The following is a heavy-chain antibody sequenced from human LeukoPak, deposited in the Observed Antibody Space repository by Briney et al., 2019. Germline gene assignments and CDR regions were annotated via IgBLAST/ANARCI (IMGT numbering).Heavy chain of an antibody. V-gene: IGHV3-73*01. CDR2: IRSKANSYAT. CDR3: AGDWPPSEGSGSFNGFDI. Sequence: GGSLRLSCAASGFTFSGSAMHWVRQASGKGLEWVGRIRSKANSYATAYDASVKGRFTISRDDSKNTAYLQMNSLKTEDTAVYYCAGDWPPSEGSGSFNGFDIWGQGTLVTVSS. D-gene: IGHD3-10*01. J-gene: IGHJ3*02. CDR1: GFTFSGSA.